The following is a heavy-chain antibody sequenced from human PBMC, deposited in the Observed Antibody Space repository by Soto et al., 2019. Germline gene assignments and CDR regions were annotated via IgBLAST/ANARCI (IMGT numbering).Heavy chain of an antibody. V-gene: IGHV3-7*01. D-gene: IGHD6-13*01. J-gene: IGHJ5*02. CDR2: IKPDGSEQ. CDR3: ATVPWTAAAS. Sequence: EVQLVESGGGLVQPGGSLRLSCAASGFTFSSNWMHWVRQAPGKGLEWVATIKPDGSEQDYVESVKGRFTISRDNAKNSVHLQMYSLRAEDTAVYYCATVPWTAAASWGQGTLVTVSS. CDR1: GFTFSSNW.